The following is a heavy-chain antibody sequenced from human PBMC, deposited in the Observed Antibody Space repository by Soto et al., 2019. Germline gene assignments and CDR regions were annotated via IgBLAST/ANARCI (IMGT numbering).Heavy chain of an antibody. J-gene: IGHJ6*02. CDR1: GGTFSSYA. Sequence: GASVKVSCKASGGTFSSYAFSWVRQAPGQGLEWMGKIIPLFGTSHYAQKFQGRVTITADESTRTAYMELSSLRSEDTAVYYCAREDHSGWYSINYYYSGLDVWGQGTTVTVSS. CDR3: AREDHSGWYSINYYYSGLDV. D-gene: IGHD6-13*01. V-gene: IGHV1-69*13. CDR2: IIPLFGTS.